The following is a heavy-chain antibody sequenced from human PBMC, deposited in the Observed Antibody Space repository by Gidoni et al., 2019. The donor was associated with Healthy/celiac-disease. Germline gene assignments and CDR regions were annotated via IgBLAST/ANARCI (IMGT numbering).Heavy chain of an antibody. V-gene: IGHV4-39*01. Sequence: QLQLQASAPGLVKPSETMSLTCTVSDGSISSRSYYWGWIRQPPGKGLEWIGSIYYSGSTYYNPSLKSRVTISVDTSKNQFSLKLSSVTAADTAVYYCAAAEAVVWSGSIGQGFDPWGQGTLVTVSS. CDR2: IYYSGST. CDR1: DGSISSRSYY. J-gene: IGHJ5*02. CDR3: AAAEAVVWSGSIGQGFDP. D-gene: IGHD3-3*01.